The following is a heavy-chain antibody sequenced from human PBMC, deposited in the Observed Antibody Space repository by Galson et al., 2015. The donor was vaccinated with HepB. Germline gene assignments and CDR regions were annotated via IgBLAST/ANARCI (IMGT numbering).Heavy chain of an antibody. CDR1: GFTFSSYE. V-gene: IGHV3-48*03. CDR3: ARAGGYYDISGYPGY. Sequence: SLRLSCAASGFTFSSYEMNWVRQAPGKGLEWVSYISSSGSTIYYADSVKGRFTISRDNAKNSLYLQMNSLRAEDTAVYYCARAGGYYDISGYPGYWGQGTLVTVSS. CDR2: ISSSGSTI. J-gene: IGHJ4*02. D-gene: IGHD3-22*01.